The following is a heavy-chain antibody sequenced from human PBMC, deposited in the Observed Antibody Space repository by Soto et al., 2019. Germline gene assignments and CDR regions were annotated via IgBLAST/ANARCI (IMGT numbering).Heavy chain of an antibody. Sequence: PSETLSLTCTVSGGSISSSSYYWGWIRQPPGKGLEWIGSIYYSGSTYYNPSLKSRVTISVDTSKNQFSLKLSSVTAADTAVYYCARHGGSGWYNYRAFDIWGQGTMVTVSS. D-gene: IGHD6-19*01. CDR2: IYYSGST. CDR3: ARHGGSGWYNYRAFDI. J-gene: IGHJ3*02. CDR1: GGSISSSSYY. V-gene: IGHV4-39*01.